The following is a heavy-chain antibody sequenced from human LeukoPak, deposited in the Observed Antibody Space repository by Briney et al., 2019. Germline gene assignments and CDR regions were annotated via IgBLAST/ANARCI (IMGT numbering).Heavy chain of an antibody. D-gene: IGHD4-17*01. CDR1: GFTATTNY. CDR3: ARGVNGIDY. Sequence: PRGSLRLSCAGSGFTATTNYMSWVRQAPGKGLEWVSVIYSSGSTSYADSVKGRFTISRDSSKNTVYLQMNSLRAEDTAVYYCARGVNGIDYWGQGTLVTVSS. CDR2: IYSSGST. V-gene: IGHV3-53*01. J-gene: IGHJ4*02.